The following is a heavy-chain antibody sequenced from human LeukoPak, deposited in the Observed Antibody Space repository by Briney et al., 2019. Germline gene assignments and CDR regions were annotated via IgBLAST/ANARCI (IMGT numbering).Heavy chain of an antibody. J-gene: IGHJ4*02. Sequence: SVKVSCKASGGTXTSYAISWVRQAPGQGLEWMGGIIPIFGTANYAQKFQGRVTITADESTSTAYMELSSLRSEDTAVYYCARIVGIVSRGYFDYWGQGTLVTVSS. CDR3: ARIVGIVSRGYFDY. V-gene: IGHV1-69*01. CDR1: GGTXTSYA. CDR2: IIPIFGTA. D-gene: IGHD3-10*01.